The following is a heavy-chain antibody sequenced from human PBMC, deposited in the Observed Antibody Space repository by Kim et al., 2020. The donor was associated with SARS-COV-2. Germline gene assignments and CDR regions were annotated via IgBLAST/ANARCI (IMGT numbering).Heavy chain of an antibody. V-gene: IGHV3-23*01. CDR1: GFSFSSYA. J-gene: IGHJ6*01. CDR3: AKSSRPWEPLVNYYYYGM. Sequence: GGSLRLSCAASGFSFSSYAMSWVRQAPKGLEWVSAIGGGGGRTYYADSVKGRFTISRDNSKNTLFLQMNSLRAEDTAVYYCAKSSRPWEPLVNYYYYGM. CDR2: IGGGGGRT. D-gene: IGHD1-26*01.